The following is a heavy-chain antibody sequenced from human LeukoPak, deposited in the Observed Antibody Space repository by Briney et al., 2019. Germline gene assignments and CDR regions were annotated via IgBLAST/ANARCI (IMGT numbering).Heavy chain of an antibody. J-gene: IGHJ5*02. CDR3: ARGATTVDRGFDP. V-gene: IGHV1-8*01. CDR2: MNPNSGNT. CDR1: GYTFTSYD. Sequence: GASVKVSCKASGYTFTSYDINWVRQASGQGLEWMGWMNPNSGNTGYAQEFQGRVTMTSNTSINTAHMELSSLRSEDTAVYYCARGATTVDRGFDPWGQGTLVTVSS. D-gene: IGHD4-11*01.